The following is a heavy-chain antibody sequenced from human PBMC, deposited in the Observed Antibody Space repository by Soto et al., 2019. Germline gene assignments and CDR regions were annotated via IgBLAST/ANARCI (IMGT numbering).Heavy chain of an antibody. D-gene: IGHD3-22*01. CDR3: AREVDYYDSSGYQDAFDI. J-gene: IGHJ3*02. Sequence: PSETLSLTCTVSGGSISSYYWSWIRQPPGKGLEWIGRIYTSGSTNYNPSLKSRVTMSVDTSKNQFSLKLSSVTAADTAVYYCAREVDYYDSSGYQDAFDIWGQGTMVTVSS. CDR2: IYTSGST. V-gene: IGHV4-4*07. CDR1: GGSISSYY.